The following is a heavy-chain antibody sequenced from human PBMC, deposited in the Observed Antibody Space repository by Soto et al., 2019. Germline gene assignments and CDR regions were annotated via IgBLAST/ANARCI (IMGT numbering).Heavy chain of an antibody. Sequence: QITLKESGPTLVKPTQTLTLTCTFSGFSLSTSGVGVGWIRQPPGKALEWLALIYWDDDKRYSPSLKSRLTITKDTSKNQVVPTMTNTDPMDTATYYCAHRTDTAMVFDYWGQGTLVTVSS. CDR3: AHRTDTAMVFDY. J-gene: IGHJ4*02. CDR2: IYWDDDK. D-gene: IGHD5-18*01. V-gene: IGHV2-5*02. CDR1: GFSLSTSGVG.